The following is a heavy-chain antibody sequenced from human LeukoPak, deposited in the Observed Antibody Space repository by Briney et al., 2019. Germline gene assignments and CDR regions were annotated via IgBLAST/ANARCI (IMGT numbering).Heavy chain of an antibody. CDR3: VSPTADYPFLYYFDS. V-gene: IGHV3-53*05. D-gene: IGHD5-12*01. Sequence: GGSLRLSCAASGFTVSSNYMSWVRQAPGKGLEWVSVIYSGGSTYYADSVKGRFTISRDNSKNTLYLQMNSLRSEDTALYYCVSPTADYPFLYYFDSWGQGTLVTVSS. J-gene: IGHJ4*02. CDR1: GFTVSSNY. CDR2: IYSGGST.